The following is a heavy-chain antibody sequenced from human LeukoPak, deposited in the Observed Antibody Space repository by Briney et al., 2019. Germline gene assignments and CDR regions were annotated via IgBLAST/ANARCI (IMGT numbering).Heavy chain of an antibody. Sequence: GGSLRLSCAASGFTFSNYWVHWVRQAPGKGLVWVSYINDDGSSTVYADSVKGRFTISRDNAKNTLYLQMNSLTAEDTAIYYCARDDSSARANYWGQGTLVTVSS. CDR2: INDDGSST. J-gene: IGHJ4*02. CDR1: GFTFSNYW. D-gene: IGHD3-22*01. V-gene: IGHV3-74*01. CDR3: ARDDSSARANY.